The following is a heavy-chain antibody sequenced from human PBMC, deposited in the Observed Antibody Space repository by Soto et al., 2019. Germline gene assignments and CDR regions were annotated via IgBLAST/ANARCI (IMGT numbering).Heavy chain of an antibody. Sequence: ASVKVSCKVSGYTLTELSMHWVRQAPGKGLEWMGGFDPEDGETIYAQKFQGRVTMTGDTSTDTAYMELSSLRSEDTAVYYCATGTVAGLNFDYWGQGTLVTVSS. J-gene: IGHJ4*02. CDR1: GYTLTELS. CDR3: ATGTVAGLNFDY. V-gene: IGHV1-24*01. D-gene: IGHD6-19*01. CDR2: FDPEDGET.